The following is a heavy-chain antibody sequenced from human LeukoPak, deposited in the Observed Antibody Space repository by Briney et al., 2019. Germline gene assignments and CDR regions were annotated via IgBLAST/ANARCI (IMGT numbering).Heavy chain of an antibody. J-gene: IGHJ4*02. Sequence: QPGRSLRLSCAASGFTFSSYGMHWVRQAPGKGLEWVAVISYDGSNKYYADSVKGRFTISRDNSKNTLYLQMNSLRAEDTAVYYCAKHSASYQTAFDYWGQGTLVTVSS. CDR2: ISYDGSNK. CDR3: AKHSASYQTAFDY. V-gene: IGHV3-30*18. CDR1: GFTFSSYG. D-gene: IGHD1-26*01.